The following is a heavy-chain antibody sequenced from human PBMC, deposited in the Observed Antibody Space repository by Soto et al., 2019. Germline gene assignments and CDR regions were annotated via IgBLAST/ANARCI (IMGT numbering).Heavy chain of an antibody. D-gene: IGHD1-26*01. CDR3: ARGVIVGATYNYYYGMDV. Sequence: QVQLVQSGAEVKKPGASVKVSCKASGYTFTSYDINWVRQATGQGHAWMGWMKPNRGNTGYAQKFQGRVTMTRNTSISTAYMELSSLRSEDTAVCYCARGVIVGATYNYYYGMDVWGQGTTVTVSS. CDR1: GYTFTSYD. CDR2: MKPNRGNT. J-gene: IGHJ6*02. V-gene: IGHV1-8*01.